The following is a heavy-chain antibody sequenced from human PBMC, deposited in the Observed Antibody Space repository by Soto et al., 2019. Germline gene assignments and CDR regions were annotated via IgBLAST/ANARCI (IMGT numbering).Heavy chain of an antibody. V-gene: IGHV4-34*01. CDR2: INHSGST. CDR3: ARVRGGWFGTKRQGNFDY. D-gene: IGHD3-10*01. CDR1: GGSFSGYY. J-gene: IGHJ4*02. Sequence: PSETLSLTCAVYGGSFSGYYWSWIRQPPGKGLEWIGEINHSGSTNYNPSLKSRVTISVDTSKNQFSLKLSSVTAADTAVYYCARVRGGWFGTKRQGNFDYWGQGNLVTVSS.